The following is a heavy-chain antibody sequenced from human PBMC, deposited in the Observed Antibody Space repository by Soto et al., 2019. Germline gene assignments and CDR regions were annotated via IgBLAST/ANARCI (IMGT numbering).Heavy chain of an antibody. D-gene: IGHD6-19*01. CDR2: IYYSGST. Sequence: QVQLQESGPGLVKPSQTLSLTCTVSGGSISSGGYYWSWIRQHPGKGLEWIGYIYYSGSTYYNPSLRSRLTISVDTSKTQFSLKLSSVPAADTAVYYCARDRSKQLLAHNYYYFGMDVWGQGTTVTVSS. J-gene: IGHJ6*02. CDR3: ARDRSKQLLAHNYYYFGMDV. CDR1: GGSISSGGYY. V-gene: IGHV4-31*03.